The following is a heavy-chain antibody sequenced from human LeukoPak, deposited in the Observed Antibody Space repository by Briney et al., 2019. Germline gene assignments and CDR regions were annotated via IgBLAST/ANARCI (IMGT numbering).Heavy chain of an antibody. D-gene: IGHD3-9*01. CDR2: INSDGRST. Sequence: GGSLRLSCVASGFTFSRYWMHWVRQAPEKGLEWVSYINSDGRSTSYADSVRGRFTISRDNAKNMVYLQMNSLRAEDTAVYYCARGGRYFDWLSDFDYWGQGTLVTVSS. J-gene: IGHJ4*02. CDR3: ARGGRYFDWLSDFDY. V-gene: IGHV3-74*01. CDR1: GFTFSRYW.